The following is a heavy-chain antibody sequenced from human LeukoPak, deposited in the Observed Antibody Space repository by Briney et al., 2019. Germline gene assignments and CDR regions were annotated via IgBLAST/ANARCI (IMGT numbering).Heavy chain of an antibody. CDR1: GGSISGSSYY. CDR2: ISSSGST. V-gene: IGHV4-39*01. J-gene: IGHJ2*01. D-gene: IGHD2/OR15-2a*01. CDR3: ARAFRARYFDL. Sequence: SETLSLTCTVSGGSISGSSYYWGWSRQPPGEGLEWIGSISSSGSTYYNPSLKSRLTISVDTSKNQFSLKLSSVTAADTAVYYCARAFRARYFDLWGRGTLVTVSS.